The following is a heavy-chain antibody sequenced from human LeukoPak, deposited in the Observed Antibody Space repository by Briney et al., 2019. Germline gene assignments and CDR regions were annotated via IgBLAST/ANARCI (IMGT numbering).Heavy chain of an antibody. V-gene: IGHV5-51*01. CDR1: GYTFTTYS. D-gene: IGHD2-2*01. CDR2: IYPGDSDT. Sequence: ESLKISCKGSGYTFTTYSIGWVRQLPGKGLEWRGIIYPGDSDTTYSPSFQGQVKISSDKSISTAYLQWSSLKASDTAMYYCARKTLGYCSSTSCWGAFDIWGQGTMVTVSS. J-gene: IGHJ3*02. CDR3: ARKTLGYCSSTSCWGAFDI.